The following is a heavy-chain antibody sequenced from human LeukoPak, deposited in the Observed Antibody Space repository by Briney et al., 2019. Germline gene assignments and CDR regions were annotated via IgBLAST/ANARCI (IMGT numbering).Heavy chain of an antibody. J-gene: IGHJ4*02. D-gene: IGHD5-24*01. CDR1: GFTVSSNY. V-gene: IGHV3-23*01. CDR2: ITGSGGST. CDR3: AKRQSESTRTPGNYFDF. Sequence: PGGSLRLSCAASGFTVSSNYMSWVRQAPGKGLEWVSVITGSGGSTYYADSVKGRFTISRDNSKNTLYLQMDSLRAEDTAVYYCAKRQSESTRTPGNYFDFWGQGTLVTVSS.